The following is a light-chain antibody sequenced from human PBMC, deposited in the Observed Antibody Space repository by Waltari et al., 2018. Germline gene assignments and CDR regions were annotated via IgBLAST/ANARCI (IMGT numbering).Light chain of an antibody. V-gene: IGLV2-14*01. J-gene: IGLJ2*01. Sequence: QSALTQPASVSGSPGQSVTIFCTGTSNDVGGYNSVLWYQAHPGQAPRVIIYDVSDRPSGVSDRFSGSKSGNTASLTISGLQAEDEADYYCSSQSSNNVVLFGGGTKLTVL. CDR2: DVS. CDR3: SSQSSNNVVL. CDR1: SNDVGGYNS.